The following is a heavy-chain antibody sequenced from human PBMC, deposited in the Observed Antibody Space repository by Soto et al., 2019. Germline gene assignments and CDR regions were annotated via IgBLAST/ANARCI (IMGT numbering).Heavy chain of an antibody. CDR2: IYWDGDK. J-gene: IGHJ6*02. V-gene: IGHV2-5*02. CDR3: AHKGGRGAGMDV. D-gene: IGHD2-15*01. CDR1: GFSLSTSGVG. Sequence: QITLKESGPTLVKPTQTLTVTCTFSGFSLSTSGVGVAWIRQPAGKALEWLALIYWDGDKRYSPFLKSRLTITKDTSENQVVLTLTNMDPVDTATYYCAHKGGRGAGMDVWGQGTTVTVSS.